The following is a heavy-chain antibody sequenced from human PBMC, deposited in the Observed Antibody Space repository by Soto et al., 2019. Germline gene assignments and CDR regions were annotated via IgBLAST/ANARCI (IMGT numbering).Heavy chain of an antibody. J-gene: IGHJ4*02. CDR1: GFNFSSYW. V-gene: IGHV3-74*01. Sequence: EVQLVESGGGLVQPGGSLRLSCAASGFNFSSYWMHWVRQAPGKGLVWVSRINSDGRRTGYAASVPGRFTISRDNAKNTLYLQMNSLRAEDTAVYCCARVLDYYDRSGYLDDYWGQGTLGSVSS. CDR3: ARVLDYYDRSGYLDDY. D-gene: IGHD3-22*01. CDR2: INSDGRRT.